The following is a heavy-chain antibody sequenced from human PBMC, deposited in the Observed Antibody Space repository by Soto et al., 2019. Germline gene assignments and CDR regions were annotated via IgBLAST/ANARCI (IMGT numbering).Heavy chain of an antibody. CDR1: GYSFMKYG. D-gene: IGHD2-2*01. J-gene: IGHJ4*02. Sequence: XSVKVSCKGCGYSFMKYGSSWVRQSPGQGLEWVGWISPYSGYTHSAQKFHGRLTLTTDTAASTAYMELRILRSADTALYYCAREASVIIPAAQPSRFDSWGQGTLVTVSS. CDR2: ISPYSGYT. CDR3: AREASVIIPAAQPSRFDS. V-gene: IGHV1-18*01.